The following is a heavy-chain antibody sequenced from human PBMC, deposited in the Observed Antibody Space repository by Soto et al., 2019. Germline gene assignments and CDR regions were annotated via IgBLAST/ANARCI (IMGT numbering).Heavy chain of an antibody. Sequence: QVRLVQSGAEVKKPGSSVKVSCKASGGTFSSYAISWVRQAPGQGLEWMGGIIPIFGTANYAQKFQGRVTITADKSTSTAYLELSSLRYGDTAVYYCARSRYCSSTSCYTRWYFDLWGRGTLVTVSS. CDR3: ARSRYCSSTSCYTRWYFDL. CDR2: IIPIFGTA. V-gene: IGHV1-69*06. CDR1: GGTFSSYA. D-gene: IGHD2-2*02. J-gene: IGHJ2*01.